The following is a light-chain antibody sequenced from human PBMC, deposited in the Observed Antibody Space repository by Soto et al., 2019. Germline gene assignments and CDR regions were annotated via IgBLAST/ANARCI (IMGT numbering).Light chain of an antibody. Sequence: TPSPATLSVSPGDSSTLSCRASQSVSSNLAWYQQKPGQAPRLLIYDASTRATGIPARFSGSGSGTDFTLTISSLEPEDYAVDYCQQRCGWPPITFGQGTQLEIK. V-gene: IGKV3-11*01. CDR1: QSVSSN. CDR2: DAS. CDR3: QQRCGWPPIT. J-gene: IGKJ5*01.